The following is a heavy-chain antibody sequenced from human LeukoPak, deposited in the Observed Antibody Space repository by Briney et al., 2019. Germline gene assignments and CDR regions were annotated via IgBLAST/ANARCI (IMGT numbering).Heavy chain of an antibody. D-gene: IGHD3-10*01. J-gene: IGHJ3*01. V-gene: IGHV4-4*02. Sequence: PSETLSLTCAVSGGSISSSNWWSWVRQPPGKGLEWIGEIYHSGSTNYNPSLKSRVTISVDKSKNQFSLKLSSVTAADTAVYYCAKPSNYYGSATDAFDFWGQGTMVTVSS. CDR2: IYHSGST. CDR1: GGSISSSNW. CDR3: AKPSNYYGSATDAFDF.